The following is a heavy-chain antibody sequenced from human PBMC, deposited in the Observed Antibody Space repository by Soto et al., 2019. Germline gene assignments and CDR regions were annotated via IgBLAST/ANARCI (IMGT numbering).Heavy chain of an antibody. CDR2: IYYNGNT. CDR3: TRANWYSEY. Sequence: QVQLQESGPGLVKPSETLSLTCTVSGGSISNHYWSWIRQPPGKGLEWIVYIYYNGNTNYNPSLNSRVTMSVDTSRNQIPLKLTTVTAADTAVYYCTRANWYSEYWGQGTLVTVSS. CDR1: GGSISNHY. D-gene: IGHD7-27*01. V-gene: IGHV4-59*11. J-gene: IGHJ4*02.